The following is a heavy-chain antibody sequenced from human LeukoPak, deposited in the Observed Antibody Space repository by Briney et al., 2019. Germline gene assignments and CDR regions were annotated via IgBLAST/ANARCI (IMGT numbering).Heavy chain of an antibody. CDR3: ARRLTQYDCFDP. D-gene: IGHD2-2*01. CDR2: INSDGSST. CDR1: GFTFSSYW. Sequence: GGSLRLSCAASGFTFSSYWMHWVRQAPGKGLVWVSRINSDGSSTSYADSVKGRFSISRDNAKNTLYLQMNSLRAEDTAVYYCARRLTQYDCFDPWGQGILVTVSS. V-gene: IGHV3-74*01. J-gene: IGHJ5*02.